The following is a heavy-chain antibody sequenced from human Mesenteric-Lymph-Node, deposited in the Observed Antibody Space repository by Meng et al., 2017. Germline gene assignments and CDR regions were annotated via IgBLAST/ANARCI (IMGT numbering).Heavy chain of an antibody. V-gene: IGHV1-3*01. D-gene: IGHD3-9*01. J-gene: IGHJ5*02. CDR2: INVGNDKR. CDR1: GYTFTSYG. Sequence: VQLVQSGAELKKPGASVKVSCTASGYTFTSYGIHWVRQAPGQGLEWMGWINVGNDKRKDSQKFQGRVTITRDTSASTAYMEVSSLRSEDTAVYYCARDRPYFDSNWFDPWGQGTLVTVSS. CDR3: ARDRPYFDSNWFDP.